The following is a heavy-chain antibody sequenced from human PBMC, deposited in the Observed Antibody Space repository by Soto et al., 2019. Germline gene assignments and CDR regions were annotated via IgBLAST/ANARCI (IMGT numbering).Heavy chain of an antibody. CDR1: GFTFNSYA. D-gene: IGHD3-9*01. CDR2: ISGSGGGGST. CDR3: AKAPTYYDTLTGYYAQYFDY. Sequence: GGSLRLSCAASGFTFNSYAMAWVRHAPGKGLEWVSVISGSGGGGSTNYGDSVKGRFTISRDNSKNIVYLLMNSLRAEDTAVYYCAKAPTYYDTLTGYYAQYFDYWGQGTLVTVSS. V-gene: IGHV3-23*01. J-gene: IGHJ4*02.